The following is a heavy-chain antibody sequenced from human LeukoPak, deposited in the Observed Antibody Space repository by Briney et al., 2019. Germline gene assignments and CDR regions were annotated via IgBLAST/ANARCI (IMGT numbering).Heavy chain of an antibody. Sequence: GGSLRLSCSASGFTVSSNYMSWVRQAPGKGLEWVSVIYSGGSTYYADSVKGRFTISRDNSKNTLYLQMNSLRAEDTAVYYCARALRYFDWLFPWDYWGQGTLVTVSS. CDR2: IYSGGST. V-gene: IGHV3-66*01. D-gene: IGHD3-9*01. J-gene: IGHJ4*02. CDR3: ARALRYFDWLFPWDY. CDR1: GFTVSSNY.